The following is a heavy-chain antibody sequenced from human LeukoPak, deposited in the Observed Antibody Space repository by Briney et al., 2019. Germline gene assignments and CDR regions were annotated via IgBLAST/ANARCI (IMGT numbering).Heavy chain of an antibody. V-gene: IGHV4-39*01. CDR3: ARGGLESGGASY. CDR1: GGSISSSSYY. Sequence: ASETLSLTCTVSGGSISSSSYYWGWIRQPPGKGLEWIGSIYYSGSTYYNPSLKSRVTISVDTSKNQFSLKLSSVTAADTAVYYCARGGLESGGASYWGQGTLVTVSS. CDR2: IYYSGST. D-gene: IGHD2-15*01. J-gene: IGHJ4*02.